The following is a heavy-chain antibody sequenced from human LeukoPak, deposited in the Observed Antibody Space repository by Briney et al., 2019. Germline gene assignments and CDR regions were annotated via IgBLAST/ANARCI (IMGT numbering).Heavy chain of an antibody. D-gene: IGHD3-9*01. J-gene: IGHJ4*02. CDR3: ARDGGYYDILTGYYTFDY. CDR1: GFTFSSYG. Sequence: GGSLRLSCAASGFTFSSYGMHWVRQAPGKGLEWVAVISYDGSNKYYADSVKGRFTISRDNSKNSLYLQMNSLRAEDTAVYYCARDGGYYDILTGYYTFDYWGQGTLVTVSS. CDR2: ISYDGSNK. V-gene: IGHV3-30*03.